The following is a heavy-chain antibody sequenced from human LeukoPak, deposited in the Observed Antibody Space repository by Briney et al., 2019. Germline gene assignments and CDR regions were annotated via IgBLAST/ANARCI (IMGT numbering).Heavy chain of an antibody. V-gene: IGHV4-59*01. J-gene: IGHJ3*02. Sequence: SPSETLSLTCTVSGGSISSYYWSWIRQPPGKGLEWIGYSYYSGSTNYNPSLKSRVTKSVDTSKNQSSLKLSSVTAADTAVYYCARVSVGFGKLLLFDIWGQGTMVTVSS. D-gene: IGHD3-10*01. CDR2: SYYSGST. CDR3: ARVSVGFGKLLLFDI. CDR1: GGSISSYY.